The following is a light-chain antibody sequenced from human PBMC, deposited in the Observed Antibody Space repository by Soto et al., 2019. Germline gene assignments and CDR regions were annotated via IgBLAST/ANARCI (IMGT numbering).Light chain of an antibody. J-gene: IGLJ2*01. Sequence: QAVVTQEPSLTVSPGGTVTLTCASSTGAVTRGYYPNWFQQKPGQTPRPLIYRTNNKHSWTPARFSGSLLGGKAALTLSTVQPEDEADYYCLLYYGETVVFGGGTKVTVL. CDR1: TGAVTRGYY. V-gene: IGLV7-43*01. CDR3: LLYYGETVV. CDR2: RTN.